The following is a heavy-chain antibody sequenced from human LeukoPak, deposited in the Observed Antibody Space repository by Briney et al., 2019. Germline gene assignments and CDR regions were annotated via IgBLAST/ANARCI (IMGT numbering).Heavy chain of an antibody. Sequence: SETLSLTCAVSGGSIFSTGYYWGWIRQSPGKGLEWIGSIYYSGSAYYSPSLKSRVTISVDTSKDQFSLQLRSLTAADTAVYYCARVCSSTSCLLDYWGQGTLVTVSS. CDR1: GGSIFSTGYY. CDR3: ARVCSSTSCLLDY. J-gene: IGHJ4*02. V-gene: IGHV4-39*01. CDR2: IYYSGSA. D-gene: IGHD2-2*01.